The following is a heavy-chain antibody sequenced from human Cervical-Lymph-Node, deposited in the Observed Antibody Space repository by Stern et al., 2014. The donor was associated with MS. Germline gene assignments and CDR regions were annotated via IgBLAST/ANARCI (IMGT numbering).Heavy chain of an antibody. Sequence: QMQLVQSGAEVKKPGASVKVSCKASGYTFTSYYIHLVRQAPGQGLEWMGIINPSGGSTSYAQKFQGRVTMTRDTSTSTVYMELSSLRSEDTAVYYCARGGRYSGSYEGGFDYWGQGTLVTVSS. CDR3: ARGGRYSGSYEGGFDY. CDR2: INPSGGST. D-gene: IGHD1-26*01. J-gene: IGHJ4*02. V-gene: IGHV1-46*01. CDR1: GYTFTSYY.